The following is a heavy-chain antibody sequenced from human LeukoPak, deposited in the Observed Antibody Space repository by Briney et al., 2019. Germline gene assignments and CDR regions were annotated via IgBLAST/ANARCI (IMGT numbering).Heavy chain of an antibody. J-gene: IGHJ4*02. Sequence: PSETLSLTCTVSGGSISISSYYWGWIRQPPGKGLEGIGSIYYSGSTYYNPSLKTRFTISVYTSKNQCSLRMSSVTAADTAVYYCAKVGATHFDYWGQGTLVTVSS. CDR3: AKVGATHFDY. D-gene: IGHD1-26*01. V-gene: IGHV4-39*01. CDR1: GGSISISSYY. CDR2: IYYSGST.